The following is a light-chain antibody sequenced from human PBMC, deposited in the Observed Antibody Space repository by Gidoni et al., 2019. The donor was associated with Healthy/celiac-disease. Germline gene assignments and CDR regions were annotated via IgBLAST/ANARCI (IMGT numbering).Light chain of an antibody. J-gene: IGKJ2*01. V-gene: IGKV1-33*01. CDR3: QQYDNLPPEYT. CDR2: DAS. Sequence: DIQMPQSTSSLSASVGDRVTSTCQASQDISNYLNWYQQKPGKAPKLLIYDASNLETGVPSRFSGSGSGTDFTFTISSLQPEDIATYYCQQYDNLPPEYTCXQXTKLEIK. CDR1: QDISNY.